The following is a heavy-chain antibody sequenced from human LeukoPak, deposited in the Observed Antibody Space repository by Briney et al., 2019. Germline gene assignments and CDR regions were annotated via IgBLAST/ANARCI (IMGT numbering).Heavy chain of an antibody. CDR3: AKDSSAYSGSYYNY. Sequence: GGSLRLSCAASGFTFSSHGMHWVRQSPGKGLEWVAVIWYDGSNKYYADSVKGRFTISRDNSKNTLYLQMNSLRAEDTAIYYCAKDSSAYSGSYYNYWGQGTLVTVSS. CDR1: GFTFSSHG. D-gene: IGHD1-26*01. J-gene: IGHJ4*02. V-gene: IGHV3-33*06. CDR2: IWYDGSNK.